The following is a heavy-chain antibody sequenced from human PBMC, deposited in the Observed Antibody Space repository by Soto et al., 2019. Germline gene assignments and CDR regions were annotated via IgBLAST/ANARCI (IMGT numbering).Heavy chain of an antibody. D-gene: IGHD2-8*02. V-gene: IGHV1-18*01. Sequence: DSVKISSKASGYNFTTYGFSWVRQAPGQGLEWVGWISAKSGDTNSAKTLQGRVTLTTDTSTGTAYMDLRSLRSDDTAVYYCARDFRSSCTGNSFIYFDDWGQGTQVTVPS. J-gene: IGHJ4*02. CDR2: ISAKSGDT. CDR3: ARDFRSSCTGNSFIYFDD. CDR1: GYNFTTYG.